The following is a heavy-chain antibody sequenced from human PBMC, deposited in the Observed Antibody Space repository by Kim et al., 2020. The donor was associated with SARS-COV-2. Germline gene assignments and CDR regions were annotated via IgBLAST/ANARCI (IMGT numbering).Heavy chain of an antibody. D-gene: IGHD3-3*01. CDR2: ISSSSSYI. J-gene: IGHJ6*03. Sequence: GGSLRRSCAASGFTFSSYSMNWVRQAPGKGLEWVSSISSSSSYIYYADSVKGRFTISRDNAKNSLYLQMNSLRAEDTAVYYCAREGTIFGVVTSYYYYYMDVWGKGTTVTVSS. CDR1: GFTFSSYS. CDR3: AREGTIFGVVTSYYYYYMDV. V-gene: IGHV3-21*01.